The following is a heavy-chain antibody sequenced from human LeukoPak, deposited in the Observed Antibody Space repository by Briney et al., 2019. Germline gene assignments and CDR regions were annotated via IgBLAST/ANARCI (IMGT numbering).Heavy chain of an antibody. CDR1: GFTFSSYG. D-gene: IGHD5-18*01. CDR3: AKDSLDPYSYGVPHYFDY. CDR2: ISYDGSNK. J-gene: IGHJ4*02. V-gene: IGHV3-30*18. Sequence: PGRSLRLSCAASGFTFSSYGMHWVRQAPGKGLEWVAVISYDGSNKYYADSVKGRFTISRDNSKNTLYLQMNSLRAEDTAVYCCAKDSLDPYSYGVPHYFDYWGQGTLVTVSS.